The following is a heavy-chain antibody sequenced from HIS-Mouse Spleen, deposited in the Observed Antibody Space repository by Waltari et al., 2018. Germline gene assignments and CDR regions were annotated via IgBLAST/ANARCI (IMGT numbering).Heavy chain of an antibody. J-gene: IGHJ6*02. CDR2: IKSKTDGGTT. CDR1: GFTFSNSW. D-gene: IGHD1-26*01. V-gene: IGHV3-15*01. Sequence: EVQLVESGGGLVKPGGPLRLACAAFGFTFSNSWMRCVRQVPGKGLEWVGRIKSKTDGGTTDYAAPVKGRFTISRDDSKNTLYLQMNSLKTEDTAVYYCSSYSGSVGGYYYYYYGMDVWGQGTTVTVSS. CDR3: SSYSGSVGGYYYYYYGMDV.